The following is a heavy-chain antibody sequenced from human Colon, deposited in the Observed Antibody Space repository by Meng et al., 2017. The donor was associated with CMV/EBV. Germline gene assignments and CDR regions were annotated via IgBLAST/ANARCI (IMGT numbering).Heavy chain of an antibody. Sequence: TLTDHYLHWMRQAPGQGLEWMGWINPNSGGTKNVHNFQGRVTMTSDTSISTAYMELSGLRSDDTAVYYCARGKDLQGYYGSGSLFDYWGQGTLVTVSS. CDR3: ARGKDLQGYYGSGSLFDY. V-gene: IGHV1-2*02. D-gene: IGHD3-10*01. CDR1: TLTDHY. J-gene: IGHJ4*02. CDR2: INPNSGGT.